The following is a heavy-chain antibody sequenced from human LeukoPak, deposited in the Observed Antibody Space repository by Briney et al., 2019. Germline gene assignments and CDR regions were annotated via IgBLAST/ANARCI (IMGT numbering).Heavy chain of an antibody. J-gene: IGHJ4*02. CDR1: GYTFPSYG. V-gene: IGHV1-18*04. CDR2: ISAYNGNT. Sequence: ASVKVSCKASGYTFPSYGISWVRQAPGQGLEWMGCISAYNGNTNYAQKLQRRVTMTTDTSTSTAYVELRSLRSDDTAVYYCARDEVARPEWLQLPSNYYFDYWGEGTLVTVSS. CDR3: ARDEVARPEWLQLPSNYYFDY. D-gene: IGHD6-19*01.